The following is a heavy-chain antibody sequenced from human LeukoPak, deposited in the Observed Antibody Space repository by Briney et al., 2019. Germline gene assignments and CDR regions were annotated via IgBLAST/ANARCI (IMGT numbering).Heavy chain of an antibody. CDR2: MYYNGSP. D-gene: IGHD6-6*01. CDR1: GDSINNYY. J-gene: IGHJ4*02. V-gene: IGHV4-59*03. Sequence: SETLSLTCTVSGDSINNYYWSWIRQPPGKGLEWIGYMYYNGSPNYNPSLKSRVTISVDRSKKQFSLKLTSVTDADTAVYYCAGQTIAARHRGYYFDYWGQGTLVTVSS. CDR3: AGQTIAARHRGYYFDY.